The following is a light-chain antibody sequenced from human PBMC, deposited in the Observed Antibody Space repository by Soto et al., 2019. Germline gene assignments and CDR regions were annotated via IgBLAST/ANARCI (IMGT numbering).Light chain of an antibody. V-gene: IGKV1-5*01. CDR1: QSIRSW. Sequence: DIQMTQSPSTLSASVGDRVTITCRASQSIRSWLAWYQWKPGKAPKLLIYGASSLESGVPLRFSGSGSGTEFTLNIISLQPDDFATYYCQHYHSDPWTFGQGTKLEVK. J-gene: IGKJ1*01. CDR2: GAS. CDR3: QHYHSDPWT.